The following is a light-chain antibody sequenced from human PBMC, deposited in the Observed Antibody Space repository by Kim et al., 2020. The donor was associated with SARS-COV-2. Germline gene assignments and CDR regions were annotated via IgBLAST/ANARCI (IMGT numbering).Light chain of an antibody. CDR2: GNN. J-gene: IGLJ3*02. CDR3: QSFDSRSVM. V-gene: IGLV1-40*01. CDR1: SSNIGAGYD. Sequence: PGQRVTISCTGSSSNIGAGYDVHWYQQVPGTAPTLLIYGNNNRLSGVPDRFSGSKSGTSASLAITGLQAEDEADYYCQSFDSRSVMFGGGTKLTVL.